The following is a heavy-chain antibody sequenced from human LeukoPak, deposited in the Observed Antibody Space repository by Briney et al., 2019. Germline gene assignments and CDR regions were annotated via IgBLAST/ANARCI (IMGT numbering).Heavy chain of an antibody. CDR3: ARDNGVVHGVYYMDV. CDR2: IKQDGSEK. CDR1: GFTFSNYW. J-gene: IGHJ6*03. V-gene: IGHV3-7*01. Sequence: GGSLRLSCAASGFTFSNYWMTWVRQAPGKGREWVADIKQDGSEKLYVNSVRGRFTISRDNAKMSLSLQMNSLRAEDTAVYYCARDNGVVHGVYYMDVWGKGTTVTVS. D-gene: IGHD3-3*01.